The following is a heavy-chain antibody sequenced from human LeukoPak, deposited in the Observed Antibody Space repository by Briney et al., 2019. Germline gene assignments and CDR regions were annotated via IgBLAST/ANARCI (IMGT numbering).Heavy chain of an antibody. CDR1: GFTFSSYG. D-gene: IGHD6-6*01. Sequence: GGSLRLSCAASGFTFSSYGMHWVRQAPGKGLEWVAFIRYDGSNKYYADSVKGRFTISRGNSKNTLYLQMNSLRAEDTAVYYCAKDWVEQLGPLNYYMDVWGKGTTVTVSS. CDR3: AKDWVEQLGPLNYYMDV. V-gene: IGHV3-30*02. J-gene: IGHJ6*03. CDR2: IRYDGSNK.